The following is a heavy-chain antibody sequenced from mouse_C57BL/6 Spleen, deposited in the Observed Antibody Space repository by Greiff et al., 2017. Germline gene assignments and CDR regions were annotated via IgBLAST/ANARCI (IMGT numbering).Heavy chain of an antibody. CDR2: ISSGGSYT. D-gene: IGHD1-1*01. J-gene: IGHJ1*03. Sequence: EVQLVESGGDLVKPGGSLKLSCAASGFTFSSYGMSWVRQTPDQRLEWVATISSGGSYTYYPDSVKGRFTISRDNAKNTLYLQMSSLKSEDTAMYYCARHEGSYWYFDVWGTGTTVTVSS. CDR1: GFTFSSYG. V-gene: IGHV5-6*01. CDR3: ARHEGSYWYFDV.